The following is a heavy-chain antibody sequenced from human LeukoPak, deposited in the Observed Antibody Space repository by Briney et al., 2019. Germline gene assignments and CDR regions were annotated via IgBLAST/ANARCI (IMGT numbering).Heavy chain of an antibody. Sequence: KPSETLSLTCAVYGGSFSGYYWSWLRQPPGKGLEWIGEINHSGSTNYNPSLKSRVTISVDTSKNQFSLKLSSVTAADTAVYYCASRIVVPAAIASDYRGQGTLVTVSS. CDR1: GGSFSGYY. D-gene: IGHD2-2*01. CDR3: ASRIVVPAAIASDY. CDR2: INHSGST. J-gene: IGHJ4*02. V-gene: IGHV4-34*01.